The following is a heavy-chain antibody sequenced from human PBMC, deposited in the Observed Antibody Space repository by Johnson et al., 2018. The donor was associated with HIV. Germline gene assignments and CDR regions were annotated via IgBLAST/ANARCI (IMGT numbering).Heavy chain of an antibody. D-gene: IGHD4-17*01. CDR1: GFTFSSYG. CDR3: ARSVHDYGDYLWGRDAFDI. V-gene: IGHV3-30*03. J-gene: IGHJ3*02. Sequence: QVQLVESGGGVVQPGRSLRLSCAASGFTFSSYGMHWVRQAPGKGLEWVALISYDGSNKYYADSVKGRFTISRDSSKNTLNLQMNSLRAEDTAVYYCARSVHDYGDYLWGRDAFDIWGQGTMVTVSS. CDR2: ISYDGSNK.